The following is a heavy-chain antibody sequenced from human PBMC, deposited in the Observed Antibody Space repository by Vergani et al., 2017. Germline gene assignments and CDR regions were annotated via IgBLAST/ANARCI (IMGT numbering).Heavy chain of an antibody. CDR1: GSSISSGSYY. V-gene: IGHV4-61*02. CDR2: IYTSGST. J-gene: IGHJ3*02. D-gene: IGHD4-23*01. Sequence: QVQLQESGPGLVQPSQTLSITCTVSGSSISSGSYYWSWIRQPAGKGLEWIGRIYTSGSTNYNPSLKSRVTISVDTSKNQFSLKLSSATAAGTAVYYCARVSGHYGGNSGGAFDIWGQGTTVTVSS. CDR3: ARVSGHYGGNSGGAFDI.